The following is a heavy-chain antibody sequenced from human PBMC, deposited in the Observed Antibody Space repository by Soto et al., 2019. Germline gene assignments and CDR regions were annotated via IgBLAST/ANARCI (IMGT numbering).Heavy chain of an antibody. CDR3: ARGGISHWAYYYYMDV. D-gene: IGHD2-21*01. CDR1: GGSLSGYF. V-gene: IGHV4-34*01. Sequence: PSETLSLTCAVSGGSLSGYFWSWIRQPPGKGLEWIGEINHSGSTNYTPSLKSRVTISVDTSKNQFSLTLNSVTAADTAMYYCARGGISHWAYYYYMDVWDNGTTVTVSS. CDR2: INHSGST. J-gene: IGHJ6*03.